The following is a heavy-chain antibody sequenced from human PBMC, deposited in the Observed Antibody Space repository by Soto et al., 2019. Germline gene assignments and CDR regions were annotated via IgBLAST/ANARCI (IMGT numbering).Heavy chain of an antibody. CDR1: GDSVSSNSAA. Sequence: TLSLTWAISGDSVSSNSAAWNWIRQSPSRGLEWLGRTYYRSKWYNDYAVSVKSRITINPDTSKNQISLQLNSVTPEDTAVYYCERGGVAAPYTHYSSCSMEGWGQGNT. J-gene: IGHJ6*02. V-gene: IGHV6-1*01. CDR2: TYYRSKWYN. D-gene: IGHD6-6*01. CDR3: ERGGVAAPYTHYSSCSMEG.